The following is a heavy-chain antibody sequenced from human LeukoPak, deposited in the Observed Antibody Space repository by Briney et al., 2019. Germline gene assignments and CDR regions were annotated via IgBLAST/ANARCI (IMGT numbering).Heavy chain of an antibody. CDR2: MNPNSGNT. CDR1: GYTFTSYD. J-gene: IGHJ6*02. D-gene: IGHD5-24*01. Sequence: ASVKVSCKASGYTFTSYDINWVRQATGQGLEWMGWMNPNSGNTGYAQKFQGRVTMTRNTSISTAYMELSSLRSEDTAVYYCARGSRDGYNFWAYYYYGTDVWGQGTTVTVSS. V-gene: IGHV1-8*01. CDR3: ARGSRDGYNFWAYYYYGTDV.